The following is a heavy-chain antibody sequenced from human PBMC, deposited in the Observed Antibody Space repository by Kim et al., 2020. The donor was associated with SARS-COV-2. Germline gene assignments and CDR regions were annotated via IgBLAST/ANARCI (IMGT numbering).Heavy chain of an antibody. Sequence: GASLKISCNGSGFSFTSFWINWVRQMPGKGLEWMGRIDPSDSFSHYNPSLQGHITISADKSIDTAYLQWSSLEASDTAIYYCARRSIVGASFGHYYGMDVCGQGTTVIVSS. CDR1: GFSFTSFW. CDR2: IDPSDSFS. D-gene: IGHD1-26*01. CDR3: ARRSIVGASFGHYYGMDV. V-gene: IGHV5-10-1*01. J-gene: IGHJ6*02.